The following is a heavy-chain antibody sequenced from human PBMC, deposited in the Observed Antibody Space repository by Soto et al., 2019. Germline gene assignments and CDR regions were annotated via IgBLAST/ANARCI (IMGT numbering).Heavy chain of an antibody. D-gene: IGHD3-10*01. J-gene: IGHJ4*02. Sequence: GGSLRLSCAASGFTFSAYGMHWVRQAPGKGPEWLAVIWYDGSNKYYADSVKGRFTISRDNSKNTLYMRMNSLRAEDTALYYCARAYGDWRYFDYWGQGTLATVSS. CDR1: GFTFSAYG. V-gene: IGHV3-33*01. CDR2: IWYDGSNK. CDR3: ARAYGDWRYFDY.